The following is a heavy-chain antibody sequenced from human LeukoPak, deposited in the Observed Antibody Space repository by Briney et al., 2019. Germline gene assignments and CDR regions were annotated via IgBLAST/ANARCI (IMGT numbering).Heavy chain of an antibody. CDR3: ARQSTPHGNFDY. CDR2: LGTAGDT. Sequence: PGGSLRLSCATSGFTLTNYAMHWVRQPAGEGLEWVSALGTAGDTFYPGSVKGRFSISRDNAKKSLFLQMNSLRVEATAIYYCARQSTPHGNFDYWGQGTLVTVSS. D-gene: IGHD5-24*01. J-gene: IGHJ4*02. V-gene: IGHV3-13*01. CDR1: GFTLTNYA.